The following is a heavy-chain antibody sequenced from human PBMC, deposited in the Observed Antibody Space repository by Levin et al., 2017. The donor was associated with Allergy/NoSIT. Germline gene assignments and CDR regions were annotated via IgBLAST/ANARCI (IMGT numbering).Heavy chain of an antibody. V-gene: IGHV3-21*01. CDR3: ARDSTRYTPQVVPATMYAMDV. Sequence: LSLTCAASGFTFSSYSMNWVRQAPGKGLEWVSSISSSNSYIYYADSVKGRFTISRDDAKNSLSLQMNSLRAEDTAVYYCARDSTRYTPQVVPATMYAMDVWGQGTTVTVSS. CDR2: ISSSNSYI. J-gene: IGHJ6*02. D-gene: IGHD2-2*01. CDR1: GFTFSSYS.